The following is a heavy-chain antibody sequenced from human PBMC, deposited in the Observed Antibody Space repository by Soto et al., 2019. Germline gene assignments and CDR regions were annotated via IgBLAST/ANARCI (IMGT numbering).Heavy chain of an antibody. CDR3: AEDHAGTVTQFDY. V-gene: IGHV3-23*01. D-gene: IGHD4-17*01. J-gene: IGHJ4*02. CDR1: GFTFSSYA. Sequence: EVQLLESGGGLVQPGGSLRLSCAGSGFTFSSYALSWVRQAPGKGLEWVSAISGSGGSTYYADSVKGRFTISRDNSKNTLYLQMNSLRAEDTAVYYCAEDHAGTVTQFDYWGQGTLVTVSS. CDR2: ISGSGGST.